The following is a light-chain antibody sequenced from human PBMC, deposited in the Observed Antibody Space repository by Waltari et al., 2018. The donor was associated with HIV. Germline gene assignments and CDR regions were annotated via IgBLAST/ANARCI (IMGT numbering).Light chain of an antibody. CDR1: SSDVGGYNL. V-gene: IGLV2-23*02. CDR2: EVS. CDR3: CAYAGSTTYVI. Sequence: QSALTQPASVSGSPGQSITISCTGTSSDVGGYNLVSWYQQHPGKAPKRMIYEVSMRPSGVSNRFAGSKSGNTASLTISGLQAEDEADYSCCAYAGSTTYVIFGGGTKLTVL. J-gene: IGLJ2*01.